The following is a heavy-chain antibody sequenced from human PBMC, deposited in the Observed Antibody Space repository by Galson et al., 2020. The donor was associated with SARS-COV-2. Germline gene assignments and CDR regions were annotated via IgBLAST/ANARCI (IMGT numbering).Heavy chain of an antibody. D-gene: IGHD2-21*02. J-gene: IGHJ4*02. CDR2: ISRTGRYL. CDR3: ARDIQGFHSRPDSLGDDL. CDR1: GFDLSQYS. V-gene: IGHV3-21*04. Sequence: GESLKISCLASGFDLSQYSMNWVRLVPGKGLESVASISRTGRYLFYGDSVRGRFTISRDNAKNSLFLQMQNLRVEDTALYYCARDIQGFHSRPDSLGDDLWGQGTLVTVSS.